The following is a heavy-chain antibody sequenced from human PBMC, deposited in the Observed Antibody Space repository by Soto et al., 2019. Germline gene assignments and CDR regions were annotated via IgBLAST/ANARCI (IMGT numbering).Heavy chain of an antibody. J-gene: IGHJ6*02. V-gene: IGHV3-74*01. Sequence: GVSVRLPCAVAEFPSSSYWMHWVSQAPGKGLVWVSRINSDGSSTSYADSVKGRFTISRDNAKNTLYLQMNSLRAEDTAVYYCARGTVVSGGNSELGYYYGMDVWGQGTTVTVS. CDR2: INSDGSST. D-gene: IGHD2-21*02. CDR3: ARGTVVSGGNSELGYYYGMDV. CDR1: EFPSSSYW.